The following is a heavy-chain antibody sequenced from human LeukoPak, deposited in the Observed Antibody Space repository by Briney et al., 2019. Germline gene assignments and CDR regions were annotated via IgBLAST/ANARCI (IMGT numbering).Heavy chain of an antibody. CDR3: AGDVGQYITSPLYN. J-gene: IGHJ4*02. CDR2: IYPDDSDT. D-gene: IGHD2-2*01. V-gene: IGHV5-51*01. CDR1: GYNSTHYW. Sequence: GESLKISGRASGYNSTHYWIAWVRQMPGKGLEWMGLIYPDDSDTRYSPSFQGQVTISADKSINTAYLQWSSLEASDTATYYCAGDVGQYITSPLYNWGQGTVVTVSS.